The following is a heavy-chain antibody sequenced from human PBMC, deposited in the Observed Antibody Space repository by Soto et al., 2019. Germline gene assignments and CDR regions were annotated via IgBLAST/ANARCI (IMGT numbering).Heavy chain of an antibody. Sequence: PGGSLRLSCAASGFTFNRYSMNWVRQAPGKGLEWVSYITSGSSTIYYADSVKGRFTISRDNAENSLYLQMNSLRDEDTAVYYCTRPLGYCSSISCPTDYWGQGTLVTVSS. V-gene: IGHV3-48*02. CDR2: ITSGSSTI. CDR1: GFTFNRYS. CDR3: TRPLGYCSSISCPTDY. D-gene: IGHD2-2*01. J-gene: IGHJ4*02.